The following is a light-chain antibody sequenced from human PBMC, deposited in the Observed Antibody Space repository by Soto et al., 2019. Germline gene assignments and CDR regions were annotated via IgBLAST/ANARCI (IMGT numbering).Light chain of an antibody. CDR2: DAF. CDR1: QRVSSY. CDR3: QQRSIWPPL. J-gene: IGKJ4*01. Sequence: EIVLTQSPATLSLSPGERATLSCRASQRVSSYLAWYQQKPGQTPRLLIYDAFNRATGIPARFSGSGSGTDFTLTISSLEPEDFAVYYCQQRSIWPPLFGGGTKVEIK. V-gene: IGKV3-11*01.